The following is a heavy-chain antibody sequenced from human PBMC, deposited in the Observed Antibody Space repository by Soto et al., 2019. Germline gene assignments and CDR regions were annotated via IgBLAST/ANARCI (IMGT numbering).Heavy chain of an antibody. CDR2: IWYDGSNK. J-gene: IGHJ4*02. CDR1: GFTFSSYG. CDR3: ASGDYGGNSYSAPYFDY. Sequence: QVQLVESGGGVVQPGRSLRLSCAASGFTFSSYGMHWVRQAPGKGLEWVAVIWYDGSNKYYADSVKGRFTISRDNSKNTLCLQMNSLRAEDTAVYYCASGDYGGNSYSAPYFDYWGQGTLVTVSS. V-gene: IGHV3-33*01. D-gene: IGHD4-17*01.